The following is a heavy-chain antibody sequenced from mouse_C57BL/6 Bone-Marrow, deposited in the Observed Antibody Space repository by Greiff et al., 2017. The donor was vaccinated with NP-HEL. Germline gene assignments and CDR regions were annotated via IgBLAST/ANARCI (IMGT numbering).Heavy chain of an antibody. CDR2: ISDGGSYT. CDR3: ARPPFAD. Sequence: EVQLVESGGGLVKPGGSLKLSCAASGFTFSSYAMSWVRQTPEKRLEWVATISDGGSYTYYPDNLKGRFTISRDNAKNNLYLQMSHLKSEDTAMYYCARPPFADWGTGTLVTVSA. J-gene: IGHJ3*01. CDR1: GFTFSSYA. V-gene: IGHV5-4*01.